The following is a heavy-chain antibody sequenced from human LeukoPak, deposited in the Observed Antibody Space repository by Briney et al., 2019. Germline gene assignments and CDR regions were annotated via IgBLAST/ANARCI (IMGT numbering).Heavy chain of an antibody. V-gene: IGHV3-30*02. CDR2: IHFDGYSK. CDR3: AKDRRGDSGWPFDY. CDR1: GFSFRNYG. Sequence: GGSLRLSCAASGFSFRNYGMHWVRQAPGQGLGWVAYIHFDGYSKYYTDSVKGRFTISRDNSKNTLYLQMNSLRAEDTAVFYCAKDRRGDSGWPFDYWGQGTLVAVSS. J-gene: IGHJ4*02. D-gene: IGHD6-19*01.